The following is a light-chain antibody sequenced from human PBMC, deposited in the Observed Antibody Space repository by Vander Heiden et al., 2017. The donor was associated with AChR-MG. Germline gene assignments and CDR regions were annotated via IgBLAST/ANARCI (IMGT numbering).Light chain of an antibody. J-gene: IGLJ2*01. CDR1: SPNIGQGYD. CDR3: QSYDSSLSVV. V-gene: IGLV1-40*01. Sequence: QSVLTQPPSVSGAPGHTVTIPCTRSSPNIGQGYDVHWYQQLPGTAPKLLIYGNGNRPSGVPDRFSGSKSGTSASLAIAGLQAEDEADYYCQSYDSSLSVVFGGGTKLTGL. CDR2: GNG.